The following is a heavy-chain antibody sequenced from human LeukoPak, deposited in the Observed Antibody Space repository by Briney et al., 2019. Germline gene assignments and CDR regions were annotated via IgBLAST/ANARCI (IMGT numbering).Heavy chain of an antibody. J-gene: IGHJ4*02. V-gene: IGHV3-23*01. CDR2: IDYSGGST. Sequence: GGSLRLSCTASGFTLSSYEMSWIRQAPGKGLEWVSSIDYSGGSTHYADSVMGRFTISRDNSKNTLYLQMNSLRAEDTALYYCVKHSAPVLAAARFDYWGQGNLVTVSS. CDR1: GFTLSSYE. D-gene: IGHD2-2*01. CDR3: VKHSAPVLAAARFDY.